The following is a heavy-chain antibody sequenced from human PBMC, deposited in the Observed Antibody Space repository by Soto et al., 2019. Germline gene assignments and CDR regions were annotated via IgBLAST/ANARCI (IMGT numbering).Heavy chain of an antibody. Sequence: GSLRLSCAASGFTFSSYAMAWVRQAPGKGLEWVSTIRASGTSTYYADSVEGRFTISRDNSKNTVYLQMSSLRVEDTAVYYCVKGEYYYDSSGYYPFDYWGQGTLVTVSS. V-gene: IGHV3-23*01. CDR2: IRASGTST. CDR1: GFTFSSYA. D-gene: IGHD3-22*01. CDR3: VKGEYYYDSSGYYPFDY. J-gene: IGHJ4*02.